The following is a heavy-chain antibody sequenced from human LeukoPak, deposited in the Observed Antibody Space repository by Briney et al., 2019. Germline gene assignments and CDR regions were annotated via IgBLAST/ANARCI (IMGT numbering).Heavy chain of an antibody. D-gene: IGHD3-3*01. CDR2: INPSGGTT. V-gene: IGHV1-46*03. Sequence: ASVKVSCKASGYTFTSNYMYWVRQAPGQGLEWMGIINPSGGTTRYAQKFQGRVTMTRDTSTSTLYMEVSSLRSEDTAVYYCTRGVGVTIFGVGGQAFDIWGQGTMVTVSS. CDR1: GYTFTSNY. CDR3: TRGVGVTIFGVGGQAFDI. J-gene: IGHJ3*02.